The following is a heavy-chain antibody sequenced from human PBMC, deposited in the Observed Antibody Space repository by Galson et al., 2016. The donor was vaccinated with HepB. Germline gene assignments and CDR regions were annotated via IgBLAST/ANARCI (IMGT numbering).Heavy chain of an antibody. V-gene: IGHV4-61*02. CDR1: GDSISSTSYY. Sequence: TLSLTCTVSGDSISSTSYYWSWIRQPAGKGLEWIGRMSTSGTTNYNPSLKSRVTISVDTSKNHFSLNLSSVTAADTAVYYCARDPPGIGNYFDYWGQGTLVSVSS. J-gene: IGHJ4*02. CDR2: MSTSGTT. CDR3: ARDPPGIGNYFDY. D-gene: IGHD1-26*01.